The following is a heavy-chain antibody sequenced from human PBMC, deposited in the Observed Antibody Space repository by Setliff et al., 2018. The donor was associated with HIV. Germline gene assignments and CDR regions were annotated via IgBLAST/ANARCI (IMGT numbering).Heavy chain of an antibody. J-gene: IGHJ6*03. CDR1: GYTFTGFY. CDR2: INPNGDQT. CDR3: ARDPRQWLGGIYGNYYMDV. D-gene: IGHD6-19*01. V-gene: IGHV1-2*06. Sequence: WASVKVSCKTSGYTFTGFYINWVRQAPGKGLEWMGRINPNGDQTRPARKFQGRVTMATETSITTAYMELTNLRSDDTAVYYCARDPRQWLGGIYGNYYMDVWGKGTKGTVSS.